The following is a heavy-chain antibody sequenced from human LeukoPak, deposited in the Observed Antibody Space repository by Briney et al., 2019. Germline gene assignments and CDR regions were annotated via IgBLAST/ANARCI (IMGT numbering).Heavy chain of an antibody. CDR1: GGSFSGYY. CDR2: INHSGST. V-gene: IGHV4-34*01. D-gene: IGHD5-18*01. Sequence: SETLSLTCAVYGGSFSGYYWSWIRQPPGKGLEWIGEINHSGSTYYNPSLKSRVTISVDTSKNQFSLKLSSVTAADTAVYYCARDVGRYTYGYRPTELYWYFDLWGRGTRVTVSS. CDR3: ARDVGRYTYGYRPTELYWYFDL. J-gene: IGHJ2*01.